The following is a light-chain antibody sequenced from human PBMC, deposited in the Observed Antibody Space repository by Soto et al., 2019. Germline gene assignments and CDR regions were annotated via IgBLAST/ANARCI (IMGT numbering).Light chain of an antibody. CDR2: RNN. V-gene: IGLV1-47*01. CDR1: TSNIGSNY. Sequence: QSFLTQPPSASGTPGQGVTISCSGSTSNIGSNYVYWYQQLPGTAHKLLIYRNNQRPSGVPDRFSGSKSGTSASLAISGLRSDDEADYFCATWDDSLNXFYVFGTGTKVXV. CDR3: ATWDDSLNXFYV. J-gene: IGLJ1*01.